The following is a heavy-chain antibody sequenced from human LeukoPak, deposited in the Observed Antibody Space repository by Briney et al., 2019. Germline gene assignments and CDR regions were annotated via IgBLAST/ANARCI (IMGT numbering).Heavy chain of an antibody. Sequence: PGGSLRLSCAASGFTFSSYWMSWVRQAPGKGLEWVANIKQDGSEKYYVDSVKGRFTISRDNAKNTLYLQMNSLRADDTAVYYCARESGYHGSGFDPWGQGTLVTVSS. CDR1: GFTFSSYW. J-gene: IGHJ5*02. D-gene: IGHD3-10*01. CDR2: IKQDGSEK. CDR3: ARESGYHGSGFDP. V-gene: IGHV3-7*01.